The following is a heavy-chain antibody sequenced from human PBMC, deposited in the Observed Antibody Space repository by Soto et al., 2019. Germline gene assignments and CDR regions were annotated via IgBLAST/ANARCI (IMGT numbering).Heavy chain of an antibody. J-gene: IGHJ6*02. Sequence: QGHLVQSGAEVKKPGASVKVSCKASGYTFTRYGISWVRQAPGQGLEWMGWISGYNGDTNYAQNLQGRVTMTIDISTTTDYMELRSLTSDDTAVYYCAKNGQPPYYYYGLDVWGQGTTVTVSS. D-gene: IGHD2-8*01. CDR3: AKNGQPPYYYYGLDV. CDR2: ISGYNGDT. CDR1: GYTFTRYG. V-gene: IGHV1-18*01.